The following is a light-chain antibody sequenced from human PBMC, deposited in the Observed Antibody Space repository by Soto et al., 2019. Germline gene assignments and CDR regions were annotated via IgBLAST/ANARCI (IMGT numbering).Light chain of an antibody. Sequence: DIQMTQSPSTLSGSVGDRVTITCRASQTISSLLAWYQQKPGKAPKLLIYKASTLKSGVPSRFSGSGSGTEFTLTISSLQPDDFATYYCQHYNSYSEAFGQGTKVGIK. CDR3: QHYNSYSEA. J-gene: IGKJ1*01. V-gene: IGKV1-5*03. CDR1: QTISSL. CDR2: KAS.